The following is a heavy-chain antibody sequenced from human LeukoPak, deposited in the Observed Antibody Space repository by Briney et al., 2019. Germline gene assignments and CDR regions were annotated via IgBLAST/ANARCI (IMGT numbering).Heavy chain of an antibody. V-gene: IGHV1-2*02. CDR2: INPNSGGT. J-gene: IGHJ6*03. Sequence: ASVKVSCKASGYTFTGYYMHWVRQAPGQGLEWMGWINPNSGGTNYAQKFQGRVTMTRDTSISTAYMELSRLRSTDTAVYYCARAGATVTTFDYYYYYMDVWGKGTTVTVSS. CDR1: GYTFTGYY. D-gene: IGHD4-17*01. CDR3: ARAGATVTTFDYYYYYMDV.